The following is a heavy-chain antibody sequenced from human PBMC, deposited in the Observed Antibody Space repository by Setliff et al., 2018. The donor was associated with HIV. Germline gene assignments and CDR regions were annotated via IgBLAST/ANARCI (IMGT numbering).Heavy chain of an antibody. CDR2: INPKTGDT. Sequence: ASVKVSCKASGYFFTGYYMHWVRQAPGQGLQWMGWINPKTGDTNYAQKFQGRVTMTRDTSISTLYMELSRLRSEDTAIYYCARGAADNYYYYMDIWGKGTTVTVSS. CDR1: GYFFTGYY. J-gene: IGHJ6*03. D-gene: IGHD2-15*01. V-gene: IGHV1-2*02. CDR3: ARGAADNYYYYMDI.